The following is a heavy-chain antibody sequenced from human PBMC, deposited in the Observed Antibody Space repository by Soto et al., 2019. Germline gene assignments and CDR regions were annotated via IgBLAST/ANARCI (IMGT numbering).Heavy chain of an antibody. J-gene: IGHJ5*02. Sequence: QVQLVQSRAGVKKPGASVKVSCNASGYTFTSYAMHWVRQAPGQRLEWMGWINAGNGNTKYSQKFQGRVTITRDTSASTAYMELSSLRSEDTAVYYCARGVAGPLHWFDPWGQGTLVTVSS. V-gene: IGHV1-3*01. D-gene: IGHD6-19*01. CDR2: INAGNGNT. CDR1: GYTFTSYA. CDR3: ARGVAGPLHWFDP.